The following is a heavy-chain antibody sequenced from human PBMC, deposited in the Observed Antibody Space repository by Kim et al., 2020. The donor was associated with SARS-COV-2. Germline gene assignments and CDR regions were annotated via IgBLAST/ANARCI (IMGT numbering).Heavy chain of an antibody. J-gene: IGHJ2*01. V-gene: IGHV1-3*04. CDR1: GYTFTCCP. CDR2: INTADGHT. CDR3: VRGFSGDWYFDL. D-gene: IGHD7-27*01. Sequence: ASVKVSCKASGYTFTCCPIHWVRQAPGQRLEWMAWINTADGHTKYSQKFQGTVTITRDTSASTAHMEVSSLRSEDTAVYYCVRGFSGDWYFDLWGRGTLVTVSS.